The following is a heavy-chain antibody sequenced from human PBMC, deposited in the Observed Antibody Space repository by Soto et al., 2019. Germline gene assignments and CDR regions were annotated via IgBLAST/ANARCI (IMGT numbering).Heavy chain of an antibody. CDR2: INLDGAST. V-gene: IGHV3-74*01. J-gene: IGHJ3*02. Sequence: EVQLVQSGGGLVQPGGSLRLSCVASGFTFGSYWMHWVREVPGKGLMWVSRINLDGASTAYADSVKGRFTISRDNAKNTLYLQMNSLRPEDTAVYYCARVGPEMIVAVAAFDIWGQGTMVNVSS. CDR1: GFTFGSYW. D-gene: IGHD3-22*01. CDR3: ARVGPEMIVAVAAFDI.